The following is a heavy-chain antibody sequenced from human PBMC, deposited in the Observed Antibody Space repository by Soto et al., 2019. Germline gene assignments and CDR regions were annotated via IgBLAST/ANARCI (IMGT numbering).Heavy chain of an antibody. CDR1: CGSFSRYY. CDR3: ARTSRFDY. D-gene: IGHD6-6*01. CDR2: INHSGST. Sequence: SETLSLTCAVYCGSFSRYYWSCIRQPPGKGLEWIGEINHSGSTNYNPSLKSRVTMSVDTSKNQFSLKLSSVTAADTAVYYCARTSRFDYWGQGTLVTVSS. V-gene: IGHV4-34*01. J-gene: IGHJ4*02.